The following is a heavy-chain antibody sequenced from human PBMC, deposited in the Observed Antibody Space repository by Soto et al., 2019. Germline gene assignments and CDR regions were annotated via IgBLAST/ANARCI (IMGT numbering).Heavy chain of an antibody. D-gene: IGHD5-12*01. Sequence: ESGPTLVNPTQTFTLTCTFSGFSLSTSGVGVGWIRQPPGKALEWLALIYWDDDKRYSPSLKSRLTITKDTSKNQVVLTMTNMDPVDTATYYCAHRLWTEVATRFDPWGQGTLVTVSS. CDR2: IYWDDDK. V-gene: IGHV2-5*02. CDR1: GFSLSTSGVG. CDR3: AHRLWTEVATRFDP. J-gene: IGHJ5*02.